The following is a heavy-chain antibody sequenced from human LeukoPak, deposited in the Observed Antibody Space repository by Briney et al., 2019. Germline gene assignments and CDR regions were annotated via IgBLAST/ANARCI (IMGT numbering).Heavy chain of an antibody. Sequence: SETLSLTCSVSGGSISSSTYYRGWIRQPPGKGLEWIGSIYDSGITYYNPSLKSRVTISVDTSKNQCSLKLSSVTAADTAVYYCARDLSNFWSGYFNWFDPWGQGTLVTVSS. D-gene: IGHD3-3*01. J-gene: IGHJ5*02. CDR2: IYDSGIT. CDR1: GGSISSSTYY. CDR3: ARDLSNFWSGYFNWFDP. V-gene: IGHV4-39*07.